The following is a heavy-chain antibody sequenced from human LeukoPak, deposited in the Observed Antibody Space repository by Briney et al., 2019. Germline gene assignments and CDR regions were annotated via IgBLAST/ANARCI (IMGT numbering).Heavy chain of an antibody. J-gene: IGHJ4*02. CDR3: ARRRDILTGSLDY. Sequence: GESLKISCQGSGYSFTSYWIGWVRQMPGKGLEWMGIIYPGDSDTRYSPSFQGQVTISADKSISTAYLQWSSLKASDTAMYYCARRRDILTGSLDYWGQGTLVTVSS. D-gene: IGHD3-9*01. V-gene: IGHV5-51*01. CDR1: GYSFTSYW. CDR2: IYPGDSDT.